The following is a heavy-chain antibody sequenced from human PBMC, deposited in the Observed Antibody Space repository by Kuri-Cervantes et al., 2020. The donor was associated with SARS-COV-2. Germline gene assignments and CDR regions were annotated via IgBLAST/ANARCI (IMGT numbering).Heavy chain of an antibody. CDR3: AREWKGRYSGTFTDY. Sequence: SETLSLTCAVSGGSISSGNYYWSWIRRHPGKGLEWIGYIYYSGSTYYNPSLKSRVTMSLDTSKNQFSLKLTSVSAADTAVYYCAREWKGRYSGTFTDYWGPGTLVTVSS. J-gene: IGHJ4*02. D-gene: IGHD5-12*01. CDR1: GGSISSGNYY. CDR2: IYYSGST. V-gene: IGHV4-31*11.